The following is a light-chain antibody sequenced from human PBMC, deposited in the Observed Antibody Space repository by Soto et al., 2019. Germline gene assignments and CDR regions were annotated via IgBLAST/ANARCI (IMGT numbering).Light chain of an antibody. Sequence: DIHMTQSPSTLSASVGDRVTITCRASQSISSWLAWYQQKPGKAPKLLINKASSLETGVPSRFSGSESGTEFTLTISSLQPDDFATYYCQQYSSYPYTLGQGTKLEIK. CDR1: QSISSW. CDR2: KAS. V-gene: IGKV1-5*03. J-gene: IGKJ2*01. CDR3: QQYSSYPYT.